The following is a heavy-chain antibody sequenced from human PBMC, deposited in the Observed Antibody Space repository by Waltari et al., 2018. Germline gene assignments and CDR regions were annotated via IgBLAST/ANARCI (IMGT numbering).Heavy chain of an antibody. CDR1: GYTFTGYY. J-gene: IGHJ4*02. CDR3: ARDRRVGATTLGY. D-gene: IGHD1-26*01. V-gene: IGHV1-46*01. CDR2: IKPSGGST. Sequence: QVQLVQSGAEVKKPGASVKVSCKASGYTFTGYYMHWVRQAPGQGLEWMGIIKPSGGSTSYAQKFQGRVTMTSDTSTSTVYMELSSLRSEDTAVYYCARDRRVGATTLGYWGQGTLVTVSS.